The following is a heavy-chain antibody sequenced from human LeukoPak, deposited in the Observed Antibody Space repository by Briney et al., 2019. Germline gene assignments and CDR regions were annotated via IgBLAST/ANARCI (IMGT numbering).Heavy chain of an antibody. Sequence: GGSLRLLCVASGFPFSSYWMTWVRQAPGEGLEWVANIKQDGSKKSYVDSVKGRFTISRDNAKNSLYLQMNSLRAEDTAIYYCTRVGYIDEEIDYWGQGTLVTVSS. CDR1: GFPFSSYW. D-gene: IGHD5-24*01. J-gene: IGHJ4*02. CDR3: TRVGYIDEEIDY. CDR2: IKQDGSKK. V-gene: IGHV3-7*04.